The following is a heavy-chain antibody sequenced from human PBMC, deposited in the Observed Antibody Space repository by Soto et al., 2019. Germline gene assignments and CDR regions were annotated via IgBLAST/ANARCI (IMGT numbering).Heavy chain of an antibody. CDR3: ASNYYGSGSYYKAPYYYYYRDV. CDR1: GGSFSSYY. Sequence: SETLSLTCTVSGGSFSSYYWSWIRQPPGKGLEWIGYIYYSGSTNYNPSLKSRVTISVDTSKNQFSLKLSSVTAADTAVYYCASNYYGSGSYYKAPYYYYYRDVWGKGTTVTVSS. V-gene: IGHV4-59*08. D-gene: IGHD3-10*01. J-gene: IGHJ6*03. CDR2: IYYSGST.